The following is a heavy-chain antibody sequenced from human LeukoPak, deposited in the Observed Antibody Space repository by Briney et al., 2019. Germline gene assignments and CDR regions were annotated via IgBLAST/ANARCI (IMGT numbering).Heavy chain of an antibody. Sequence: SETLSLTCTVSGGSISSHYWSWIRQPPGKGLEWIGYIYYSGSTNYNPSLKSRVTISVDTSKNQFSLKLSSVTAADTAVYYCASVERPSRGYYYYYMDVWGKGTRSPSP. CDR2: IYYSGST. CDR1: GGSISSHY. V-gene: IGHV4-59*11. J-gene: IGHJ6*03. CDR3: ASVERPSRGYYYYYMDV. D-gene: IGHD6-25*01.